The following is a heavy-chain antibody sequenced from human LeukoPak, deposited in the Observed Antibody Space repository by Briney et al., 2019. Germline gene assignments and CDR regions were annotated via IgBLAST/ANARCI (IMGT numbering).Heavy chain of an antibody. D-gene: IGHD1-26*01. Sequence: PSETLSLTCTVSGGSISSSSYYWGWIRQPPGKGLEWIGSIYYSGSTYYNPSLKSRVTISVDTSKNQFSLKLSSVTAADTAVYYCAGLVGATRYWFDPWGQGTLVTVSS. CDR3: AGLVGATRYWFDP. CDR1: GGSISSSSYY. V-gene: IGHV4-39*07. CDR2: IYYSGST. J-gene: IGHJ5*02.